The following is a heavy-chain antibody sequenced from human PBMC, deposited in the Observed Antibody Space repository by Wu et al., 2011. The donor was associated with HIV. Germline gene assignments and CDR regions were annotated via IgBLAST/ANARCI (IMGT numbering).Heavy chain of an antibody. CDR3: ARGTSAGGMDV. Sequence: LVQSGAEVKKSGASVKVSCKASGYTFSSYAISWVRQATGQGLEWMGWMSPNSGHTGYAQKFQGRVTMTRNTSISTAYMELSSLRSEDTAVYFCARGTSAGGMDVWGNGTTVTVSS. CDR2: MSPNSGHT. V-gene: IGHV1-8*02. D-gene: IGHD3-16*01. CDR1: GYTFSSYA. J-gene: IGHJ6*03.